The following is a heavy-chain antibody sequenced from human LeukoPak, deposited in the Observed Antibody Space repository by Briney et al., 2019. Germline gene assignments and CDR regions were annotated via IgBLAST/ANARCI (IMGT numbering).Heavy chain of an antibody. Sequence: ASVKVSCKASGYTFTSFGISWVRQAPGQGLEWMGWISAYNGNTNYAQKLQGRVTMTTDTSTSTAYMELRSLRSDDTAVYYCARAKIVVVPAAMGNYYYYMDVWGKGTTVTVSS. CDR3: ARAKIVVVPAAMGNYYYYMDV. D-gene: IGHD2-2*01. CDR1: GYTFTSFG. V-gene: IGHV1-18*01. J-gene: IGHJ6*03. CDR2: ISAYNGNT.